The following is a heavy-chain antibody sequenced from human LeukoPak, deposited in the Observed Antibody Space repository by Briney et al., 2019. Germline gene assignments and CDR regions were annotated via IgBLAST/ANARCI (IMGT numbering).Heavy chain of an antibody. D-gene: IGHD2-2*01. CDR1: GFTVSSNY. CDR2: IYSGGST. V-gene: IGHV3-53*01. J-gene: IGHJ5*02. CDR3: ARASVYSTSGLNWFDP. Sequence: PGGSLRLSCAAYGFTVSSNYMSWVRQAPGKGLEWVSIIYSGGSTYYADSVKCRVTISRDNSKNTLSLQMSSLRPEDTAVYYCARASVYSTSGLNWFDPWGQGPLVPVSS.